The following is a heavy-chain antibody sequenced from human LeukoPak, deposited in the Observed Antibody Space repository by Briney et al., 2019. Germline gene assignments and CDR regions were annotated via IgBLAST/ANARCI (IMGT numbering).Heavy chain of an antibody. D-gene: IGHD3-22*01. Sequence: GGSLRLSCAASGFTFSSYAMSWVRQAPGKGLEWVSATSGSGGSTYYADSVKGRFTISRDNSKNTLYLQMNSLRAEDTAVYYCARGGGYYYDSSGYFPFDYWGQGTLVTVSS. CDR1: GFTFSSYA. V-gene: IGHV3-23*01. CDR2: TSGSGGST. J-gene: IGHJ4*02. CDR3: ARGGGYYYDSSGYFPFDY.